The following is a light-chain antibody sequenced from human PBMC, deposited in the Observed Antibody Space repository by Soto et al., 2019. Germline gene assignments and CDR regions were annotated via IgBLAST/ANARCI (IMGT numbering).Light chain of an antibody. Sequence: VLTQSPSASASLGASVKLTCTLSSGHSSYAIAWHQQQPEKGPRYLMKLNSDGSHSKGDGIPDRFSGSSSGAERYLTISRLQSEDEADYYCQTWGTGIWVFGGGTKLTVL. J-gene: IGLJ3*02. CDR2: LNSDGSH. CDR1: SGHSSYA. CDR3: QTWGTGIWV. V-gene: IGLV4-69*01.